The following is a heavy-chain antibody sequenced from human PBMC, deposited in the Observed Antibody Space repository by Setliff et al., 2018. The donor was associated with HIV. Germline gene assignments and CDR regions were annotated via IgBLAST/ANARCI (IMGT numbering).Heavy chain of an antibody. D-gene: IGHD3-10*01. Sequence: SETLSLTCTVSGGSISSGGYYWSWIRQHPGKGLEWIGYIYYSGSTYYSPSLKSRVTISEDTSKNQFSLKLSSVTAADTAVYYCARAVGYYYGSGSHIDYWGQGTLVTVSS. CDR1: GGSISSGGYY. J-gene: IGHJ4*02. V-gene: IGHV4-31*03. CDR3: ARAVGYYYGSGSHIDY. CDR2: IYYSGST.